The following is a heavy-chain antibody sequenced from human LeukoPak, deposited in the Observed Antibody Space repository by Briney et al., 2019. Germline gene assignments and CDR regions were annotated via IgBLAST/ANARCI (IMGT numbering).Heavy chain of an antibody. J-gene: IGHJ6*03. D-gene: IGHD2-8*02. V-gene: IGHV3-7*01. Sequence: GGSLRLSCTASGYTFGDYAMSWVRQAPGKGLEGVTNIKQDGSEKYYVDSVKGRFTISRDNAKNSLSLQMNRLSAEDTAVYYCARRVVYYYYDDYIYISGKGTT. CDR3: ARRVVYYYYDDYIYI. CDR1: GYTFGDYA. CDR2: IKQDGSEK.